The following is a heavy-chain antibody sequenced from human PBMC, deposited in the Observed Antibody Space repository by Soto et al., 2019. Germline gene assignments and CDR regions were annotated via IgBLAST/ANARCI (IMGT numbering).Heavy chain of an antibody. CDR1: GFSFSSVW. J-gene: IGHJ4*02. CDR2: IKYDGSEE. CDR3: VTDLNWQGH. Sequence: SGGSLRLSCVVSGFSFSSVWMTWVRQAPGKGLECVANIKYDGSEEYYVDSVKGRFTISRDNAKNSLYLQMNSLRDEDSAVYYCVTDLNWQGHWGQGTLVTVS. V-gene: IGHV3-7*01.